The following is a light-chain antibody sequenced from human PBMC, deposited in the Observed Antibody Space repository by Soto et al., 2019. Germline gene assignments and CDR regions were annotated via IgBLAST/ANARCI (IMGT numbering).Light chain of an antibody. J-gene: IGKJ1*01. CDR2: WAS. V-gene: IGKV4-1*01. CDR3: QHYYNSWT. CDR1: QNIGYY. Sequence: DIVMTQSPDSLAVSLGERATINCKSSQNIGYYLAWYQQKAGQPPKLLIDWASTRASGVPDRFSGSGSGTDFTLTISSLQAEDVAGYYCQHYYNSWTFGQGTQVEIK.